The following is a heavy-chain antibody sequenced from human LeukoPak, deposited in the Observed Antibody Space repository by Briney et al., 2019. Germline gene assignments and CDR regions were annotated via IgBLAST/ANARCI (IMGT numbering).Heavy chain of an antibody. J-gene: IGHJ4*02. D-gene: IGHD3-3*01. CDR3: AGGFWSGYYPLDD. CDR2: IIPLFGTR. CDR1: GGTFSTYV. Sequence: ASVKVSCKASGGTFSTYVITWVRQAPGQGLEWMGGIIPLFGTRHYAQTLQGRVTITADKSTRTVYMEMSSLRSEDTAVYYCAGGFWSGYYPLDDWGQGTLVTVSS. V-gene: IGHV1-69*06.